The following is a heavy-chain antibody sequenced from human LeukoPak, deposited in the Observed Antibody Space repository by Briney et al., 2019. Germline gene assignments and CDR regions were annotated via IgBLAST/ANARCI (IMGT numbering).Heavy chain of an antibody. Sequence: GGSLRLSCAASGFTFSDYYMSWIRQAPGKGLEWVSYIGSSGRTIYYADSVKGRFTISRDNSKNTLYLQMNSLRAEDTAVYYCRCPGGGSSWDADTLYYYYYMDVWGKGTTVTVSS. V-gene: IGHV3-11*04. CDR1: GFTFSDYY. J-gene: IGHJ6*03. CDR2: IGSSGRTI. D-gene: IGHD6-13*01. CDR3: RCPGGGSSWDADTLYYYYYMDV.